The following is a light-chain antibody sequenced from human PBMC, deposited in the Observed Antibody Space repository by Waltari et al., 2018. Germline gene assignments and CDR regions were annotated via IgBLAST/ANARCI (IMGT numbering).Light chain of an antibody. J-gene: IGLJ1*01. CDR3: CSYAGTYTYV. V-gene: IGLV2-11*01. Sequence: QSALTQPRSVSGSPGQSVTIPCTGTSRDVGASQYVSWFQQHPGGAPKLLIFDVTGRPSGVPDRFSGSKSANTASLTISGLQPDDEADYYCCSYAGTYTYVFGPGTSVTVL. CDR1: SRDVGASQY. CDR2: DVT.